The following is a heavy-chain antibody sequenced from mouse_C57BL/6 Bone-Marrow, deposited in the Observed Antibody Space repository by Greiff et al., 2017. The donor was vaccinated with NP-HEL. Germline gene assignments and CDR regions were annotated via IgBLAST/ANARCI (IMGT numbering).Heavy chain of an antibody. J-gene: IGHJ3*01. Sequence: VQLQQSVAELVRPGASVKLSCTASGFNIKNTYMHWVKQRPEQGLEWIGRIDPANGNTKSAPKFQGKATITADTSSNTAYLQLSSLTSEDTAIYYCAPIYYDPRRGFAYWGQGTLVTVSA. CDR2: IDPANGNT. D-gene: IGHD2-4*01. V-gene: IGHV14-3*01. CDR1: GFNIKNTY. CDR3: APIYYDPRRGFAY.